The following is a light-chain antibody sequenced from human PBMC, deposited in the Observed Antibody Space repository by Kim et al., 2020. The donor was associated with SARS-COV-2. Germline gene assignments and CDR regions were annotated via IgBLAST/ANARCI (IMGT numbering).Light chain of an antibody. V-gene: IGLV1-51*01. CDR3: GTWDSSLSATI. J-gene: IGLJ2*01. CDR1: SSNIGNNY. CDR2: DNN. Sequence: GEKITISCSGSSSNIGNNYVSWYQQVPGTAPKLLIYDNNKRPSGIPDRFSGSKSGTSATLGITGLQTGDEAHYYCGTWDSSLSATIFGGGTKLTVL.